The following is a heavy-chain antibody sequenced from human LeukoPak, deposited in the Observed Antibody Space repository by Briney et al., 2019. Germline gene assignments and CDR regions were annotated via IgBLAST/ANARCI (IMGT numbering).Heavy chain of an antibody. Sequence: SVKVSCKASGGTFSSYAISWVRQAPGQGLEWMGGIIPIFGTANYAQKFQGRVTITADESTSTAYMELSSLRSEDTAVYYCARDRRYGDYRSSFGYWGQGTLVTVSS. CDR2: IIPIFGTA. J-gene: IGHJ4*02. CDR3: ARDRRYGDYRSSFGY. D-gene: IGHD4-17*01. V-gene: IGHV1-69*13. CDR1: GGTFSSYA.